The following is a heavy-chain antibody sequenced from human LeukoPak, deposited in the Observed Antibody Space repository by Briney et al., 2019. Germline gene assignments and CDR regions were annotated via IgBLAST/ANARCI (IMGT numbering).Heavy chain of an antibody. CDR3: AKEKGIYCSSNDCSPGMDV. D-gene: IGHD2-2*01. J-gene: IGHJ6*02. V-gene: IGHV3-30*18. CDR2: VSYDGSNK. CDR1: GFTFSNYG. Sequence: GGSLRLSCAASGFTFSNYGMHWVRQAPGKGLEWVAVVSYDGSNKYYADSVKGRFTFSRDNSKNTPYLKMSSLRAEDTAVYDCAKEKGIYCSSNDCSPGMDVWGQGTTVTVSS.